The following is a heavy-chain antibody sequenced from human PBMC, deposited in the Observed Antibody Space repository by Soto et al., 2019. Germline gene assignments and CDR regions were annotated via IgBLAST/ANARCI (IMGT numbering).Heavy chain of an antibody. D-gene: IGHD2-2*03. J-gene: IGHJ3*02. V-gene: IGHV3-23*01. CDR1: ESTFSSYA. CDR2: ISRSGFYT. CDR3: AREGPVDIVERWDAFEI. Sequence: PGGSLRLSCAASESTFSSYAMSWVRQAAGKGLEWVSAISRSGFYTYYADSVKGRLTISRDNSKNTLFLQMNSLRADDTAVYYCAREGPVDIVERWDAFEIWGQGTMVTVSS.